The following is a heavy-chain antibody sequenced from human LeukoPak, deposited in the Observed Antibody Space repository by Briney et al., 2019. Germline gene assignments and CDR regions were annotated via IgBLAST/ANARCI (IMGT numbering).Heavy chain of an antibody. CDR1: GGSISSSNW. J-gene: IGHJ4*02. Sequence: PSGTLSLTCAVSGGSISSSNWWSWDRQPPGKGLEWIGEIYHSGSTNYNPSLKSRVTISVDKSKNQFSLKLSSVTAADTAVYYCAREGEAAVAGLDYWGQGTLVTVSS. V-gene: IGHV4-4*02. CDR2: IYHSGST. CDR3: AREGEAAVAGLDY. D-gene: IGHD6-19*01.